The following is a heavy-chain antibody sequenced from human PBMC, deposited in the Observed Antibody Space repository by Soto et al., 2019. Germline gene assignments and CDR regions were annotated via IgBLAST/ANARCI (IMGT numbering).Heavy chain of an antibody. Sequence: GGSLRLSCAASGFTFSSYAMSWVRQAPGKGLEWVSAISGSGGSTYYADSVKGRFTISRDNSKNTLYLQMNSLRAEDTAVYYCAKAFMVRGVIMPPFDYWGQGTLVTVSS. CDR2: ISGSGGST. D-gene: IGHD3-10*01. V-gene: IGHV3-23*01. CDR3: AKAFMVRGVIMPPFDY. CDR1: GFTFSSYA. J-gene: IGHJ4*02.